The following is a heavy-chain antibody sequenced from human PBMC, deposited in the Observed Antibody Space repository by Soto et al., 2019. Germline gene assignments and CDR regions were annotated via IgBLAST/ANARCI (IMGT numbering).Heavy chain of an antibody. V-gene: IGHV4-59*01. CDR2: IYYSGST. CDR3: ARVPERYNWKRHDAFDI. CDR1: GGSISSYY. J-gene: IGHJ3*02. Sequence: SETLSLTCTVSGGSISSYYWSWIRQPPGKGLEWIGYIYYSGSTNYNPSLKSRVTISVDTSKNQFSLKLSSVTAADTAVYYCARVPERYNWKRHDAFDIWGQGTMVTVSS. D-gene: IGHD1-20*01.